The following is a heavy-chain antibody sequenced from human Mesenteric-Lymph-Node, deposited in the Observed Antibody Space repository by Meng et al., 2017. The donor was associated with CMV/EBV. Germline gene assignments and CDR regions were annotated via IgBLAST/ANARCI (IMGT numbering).Heavy chain of an antibody. Sequence: GESLKISCAASGFTFSSYWMSWVRQAPGKGLEWVANIKQDGSEKYYVDSVKGRFTISRDNAKNSLYLQMNSLRAEDTAVYYCARDIRNYGLFEGSYWGQGTLVTVSS. CDR2: IKQDGSEK. J-gene: IGHJ4*02. CDR3: ARDIRNYGLFEGSY. V-gene: IGHV3-7*01. CDR1: GFTFSSYW. D-gene: IGHD1-7*01.